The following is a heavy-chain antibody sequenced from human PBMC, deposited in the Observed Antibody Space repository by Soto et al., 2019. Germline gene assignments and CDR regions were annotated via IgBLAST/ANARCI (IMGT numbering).Heavy chain of an antibody. Sequence: ASVKVSCKASGGTFSSYAISWVRQAPGQGLEWMGGIIPIFGTANYAQKFQGRVTITADESTSTAYMELSSLRSEDTAVYYCARGVGMTTVTTFDYWGQGTLVTVSS. CDR1: GGTFSSYA. V-gene: IGHV1-69*13. J-gene: IGHJ4*02. CDR3: ARGVGMTTVTTFDY. CDR2: IIPIFGTA. D-gene: IGHD4-17*01.